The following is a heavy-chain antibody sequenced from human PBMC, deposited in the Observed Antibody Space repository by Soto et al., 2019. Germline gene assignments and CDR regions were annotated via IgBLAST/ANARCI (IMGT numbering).Heavy chain of an antibody. CDR3: AICLGGSCFFDAFDI. CDR2: IYYSGST. CDR1: GGSISSSSYY. Sequence: QLQLQESGPGLVKPSETLSLTCTVSGGSISSSSYYWGWIRQPPGKGLEWIGSIYYSGSTYYNPSLKRRVTISVDTSKNQFSLKLSSVTAADTAVYYCAICLGGSCFFDAFDIWGQGTMVTVSS. D-gene: IGHD2-15*01. V-gene: IGHV4-39*01. J-gene: IGHJ3*02.